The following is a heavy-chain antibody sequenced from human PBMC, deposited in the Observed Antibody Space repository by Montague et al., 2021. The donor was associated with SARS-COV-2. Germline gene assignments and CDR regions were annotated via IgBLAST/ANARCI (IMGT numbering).Heavy chain of an antibody. D-gene: IGHD3-22*01. V-gene: IGHV4-61*01. CDR3: ATDRYDRPFKT. CDR1: GASVSSGFYY. Sequence: SETLSLTCSVSGASVSSGFYYWSWIRQTPGKGLEWIGHIFYSGSTKFNPSLKSRVTTSLDTSKNQFSLRLSSVTAADTAVYYCATDRYDRPFKTWGHGTLVTVSS. J-gene: IGHJ5*01. CDR2: IFYSGST.